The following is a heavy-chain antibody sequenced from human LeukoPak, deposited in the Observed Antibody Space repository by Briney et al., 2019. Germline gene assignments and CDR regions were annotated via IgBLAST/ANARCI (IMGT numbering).Heavy chain of an antibody. CDR1: GYSISSGYY. D-gene: IGHD4-17*01. CDR2: IYHSGST. Sequence: KASETLSLTCTVSGYSISSGYYWGWIRQPPGKGLEWIGSIYHSGSTYYNPSLKSRVTISVDTSKNQFSLKLNSVTAADTAVYYCARGPRRTTVTTLFDYWGQGTLVTVSS. V-gene: IGHV4-38-2*02. J-gene: IGHJ4*02. CDR3: ARGPRRTTVTTLFDY.